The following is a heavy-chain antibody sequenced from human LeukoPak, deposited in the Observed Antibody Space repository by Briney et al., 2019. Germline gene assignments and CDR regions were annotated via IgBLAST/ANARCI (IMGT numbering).Heavy chain of an antibody. Sequence: KPSETLSLTCAVYGGSFSGYYWSWIRQPPGKGLEWIGEINHSGSTNYNPSLKSRVTISVDTSKNQFSLKLSSVTAADTAVYYCAREGMATVTLDAFDIWGQGTMVTVSS. CDR2: INHSGST. CDR1: GGSFSGYY. CDR3: AREGMATVTLDAFDI. V-gene: IGHV4-34*01. J-gene: IGHJ3*02. D-gene: IGHD5-24*01.